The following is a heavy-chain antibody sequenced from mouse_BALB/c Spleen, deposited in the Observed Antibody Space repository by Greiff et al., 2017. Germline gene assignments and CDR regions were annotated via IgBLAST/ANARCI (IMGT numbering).Heavy chain of an antibody. CDR1: GFHFQDTY. Sequence: EVQLQQSGAELVTPGASVQLSCTASGFHFQDTYMHWVKQSPEQGLEWIGRIDPASGYTTYDPKFQGKATITADKSSLTAYLQLSSLTSEDTAVYYCANDRTTSSMAYWGQGTSVTVSA. CDR2: IDPASGYT. D-gene: IGHD5-5*01. J-gene: IGHJ4*01. CDR3: ANDRTTSSMAY. V-gene: IGHV14-3*02.